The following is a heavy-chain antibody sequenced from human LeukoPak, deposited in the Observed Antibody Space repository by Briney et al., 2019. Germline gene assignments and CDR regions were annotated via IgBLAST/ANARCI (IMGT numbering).Heavy chain of an antibody. CDR1: GYTFTSYY. CDR2: INPSGGST. D-gene: IGHD1-14*01. J-gene: IGHJ4*02. Sequence: ASVKVSCKASGYTFTSYYMHWVRQAPGQGLEWMGIINPSGGSTSYAQRFQGRVTMTRDTSTSTVYMELSSLRSEDTAVYYCASGTKTMPEGYWGQGTLVTVSS. CDR3: ASGTKTMPEGY. V-gene: IGHV1-46*01.